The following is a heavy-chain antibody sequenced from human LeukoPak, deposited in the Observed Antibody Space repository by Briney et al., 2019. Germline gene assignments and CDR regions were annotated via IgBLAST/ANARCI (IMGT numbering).Heavy chain of an antibody. D-gene: IGHD3-10*01. CDR1: GITFSSNW. Sequence: PGGSLRLSCVVSGITFSSNWMSWVRQAPGKGLEWVANIKQDGSENYYVDSVKGRFTISRDNAKNSLYLQMNSLRAEDTAVYYCARLDYGSGNDYWGQGTLVTVSS. J-gene: IGHJ4*02. CDR3: ARLDYGSGNDY. V-gene: IGHV3-7*01. CDR2: IKQDGSEN.